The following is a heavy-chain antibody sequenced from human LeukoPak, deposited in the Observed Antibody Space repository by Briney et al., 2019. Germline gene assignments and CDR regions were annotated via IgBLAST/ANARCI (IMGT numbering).Heavy chain of an antibody. D-gene: IGHD2-2*02. CDR1: GGSFSGYY. CDR3: ARGGEYCSSTSCYITDENWFDP. J-gene: IGHJ5*02. Sequence: PSETLSLTCAVYGGSFSGYYWSWIRQPPGKGLEWIGEINHSGSTNYNPSLKSRVTISVDTSKNQFSLKLSSVTAADTAVYYCARGGEYCSSTSCYITDENWFDPWGQGTLVTVSS. V-gene: IGHV4-34*01. CDR2: INHSGST.